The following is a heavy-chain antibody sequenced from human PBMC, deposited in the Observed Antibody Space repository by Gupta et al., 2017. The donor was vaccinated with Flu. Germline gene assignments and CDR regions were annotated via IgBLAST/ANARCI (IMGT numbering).Heavy chain of an antibody. CDR1: GFTSSDPT. CDR3: ARVTTSGSIFDYDY. J-gene: IGHJ4*02. Sequence: VQLVESGGGSVQPGGSLRPSCVGSGFTSSDPTMDWVRQAPGKGLEWVGRIRNQARSYSTEYAASVKGRFTISRDESRNSPDLQMNSLKTEDTAVYYCARVTTSGSIFDYDYWGRGTLVTVSS. D-gene: IGHD1-26*01. V-gene: IGHV3-72*01. CDR2: IRNQARSYST.